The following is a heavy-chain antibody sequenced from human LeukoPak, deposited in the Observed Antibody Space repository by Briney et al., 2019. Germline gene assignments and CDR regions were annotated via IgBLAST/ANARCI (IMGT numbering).Heavy chain of an antibody. CDR1: GFTFSSYT. CDR2: TNTDGSST. J-gene: IGHJ1*01. Sequence: GGSLRLSCAASGFTFSSYTMNWVRQAPGKGLVWVSGTNTDGSSTMYADSVKGRFTIARDNAKNTLYLQMNSLRAEDTAVYYCYGANAEHWGQGTLVTVSS. CDR3: YGANAEH. V-gene: IGHV3-74*03. D-gene: IGHD4-23*01.